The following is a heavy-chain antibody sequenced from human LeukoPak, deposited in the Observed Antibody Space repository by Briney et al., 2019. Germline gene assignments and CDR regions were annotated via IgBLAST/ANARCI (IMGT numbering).Heavy chain of an antibody. CDR1: GGSISRHY. Sequence: SETLSLTCTVSGGSISRHYWSWIRQPAGKGLEWIGRIYSSGNTNYNPSLNSRVTMSVDTSKNQFSLKLTSVTAADTAVYYCARVLTAVAGPYYFGFWGQGTLVTVSS. J-gene: IGHJ4*02. CDR2: IYSSGNT. V-gene: IGHV4-4*07. CDR3: ARVLTAVAGPYYFGF. D-gene: IGHD6-19*01.